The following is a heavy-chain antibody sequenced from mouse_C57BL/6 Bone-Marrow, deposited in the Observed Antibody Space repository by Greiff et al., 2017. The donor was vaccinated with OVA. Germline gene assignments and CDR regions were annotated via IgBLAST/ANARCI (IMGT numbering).Heavy chain of an antibody. D-gene: IGHD2-4*01. CDR1: GYSFTDYH. J-gene: IGHJ3*01. V-gene: IGHV1-39*01. Sequence: EVQLQESGPELVKPGASVKISCKASGYSFTDYHMNWVKQSNGTSLEWIGVINPNYGTTSYNQKFKGKATLTVDQSSSTAYMQRNSLTSEDTAVYDCARSIDYDVGCAYWGQGTLVTGSA. CDR3: ARSIDYDVGCAY. CDR2: INPNYGTT.